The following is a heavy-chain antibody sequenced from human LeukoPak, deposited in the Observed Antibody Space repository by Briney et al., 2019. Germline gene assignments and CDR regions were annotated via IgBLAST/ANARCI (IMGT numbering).Heavy chain of an antibody. Sequence: GGSLRLSCAASGFNFSSYSMNWVRQAPGKGLEWVSYISSSSSTIHYADSVKGRFTISRDNAKNSLYLQMNSLRDEDTAVYYCARDLYYYDSSGYPFGYWGQGTLVTVSS. J-gene: IGHJ4*02. V-gene: IGHV3-48*02. D-gene: IGHD3-22*01. CDR1: GFNFSSYS. CDR3: ARDLYYYDSSGYPFGY. CDR2: ISSSSSTI.